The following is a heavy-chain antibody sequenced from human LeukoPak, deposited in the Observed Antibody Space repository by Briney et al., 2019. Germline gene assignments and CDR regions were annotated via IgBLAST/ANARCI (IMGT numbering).Heavy chain of an antibody. CDR1: GGSISSGDYY. CDR3: ARWVQNYYYYMDV. V-gene: IGHV4-30-4*08. CDR2: IYYSGST. Sequence: SQTLSLTCTVSGGSISSGDYYWSWIRQPPGKGLELIGYIYYSGSTYYNPSLKSRVTISVDTSKNQFSLKLSSVTAADTAVYYCARWVQNYYYYMDVWGKGTTVTVSS. D-gene: IGHD1-26*01. J-gene: IGHJ6*03.